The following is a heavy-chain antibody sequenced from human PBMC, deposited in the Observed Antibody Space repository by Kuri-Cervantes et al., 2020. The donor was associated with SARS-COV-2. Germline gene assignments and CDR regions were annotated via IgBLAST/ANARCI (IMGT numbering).Heavy chain of an antibody. CDR3: TTDAFDI. CDR2: IKSKTEGGTT. Sequence: ETLSLTCAVSGYSISSGYYWCWIRQPPGKGLEWVGRIKSKTEGGTTDYAAPVKGRFTISRDDSKDTLYLQMNSLKTEDTAVYYCTTDAFDIWGQGTMVTVSS. CDR1: GYSISSGYY. J-gene: IGHJ3*02. V-gene: IGHV3-15*01.